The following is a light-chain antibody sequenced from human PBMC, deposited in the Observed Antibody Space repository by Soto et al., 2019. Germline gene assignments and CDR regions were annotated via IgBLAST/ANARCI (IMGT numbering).Light chain of an antibody. J-gene: IGKJ1*01. Sequence: DIHMTQSPSTLSASVGDRVTITCRASQSISSWLAWYQQKPGKAPKLLIYDASSLGSGVPSRFSGSGSGTEFTLTISSLQPDDFATYYCQQYNSYCWTFGQGTKVDIK. V-gene: IGKV1-5*01. CDR1: QSISSW. CDR3: QQYNSYCWT. CDR2: DAS.